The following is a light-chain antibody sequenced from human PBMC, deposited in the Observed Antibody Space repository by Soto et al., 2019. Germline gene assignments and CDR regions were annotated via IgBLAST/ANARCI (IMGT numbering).Light chain of an antibody. V-gene: IGKV1-27*01. Sequence: DIQMTQPPSSLSSSVGDRDTVTCRASQGISSFLAWYQQKPGKVPKLLIYAASTLPPGVPSRFSGSGYGTDLTLPIGSLQPEDVAAYYCLKYDSGPSLTFGRGIKVEIK. J-gene: IGKJ4*01. CDR2: AAS. CDR1: QGISSF. CDR3: LKYDSGPSLT.